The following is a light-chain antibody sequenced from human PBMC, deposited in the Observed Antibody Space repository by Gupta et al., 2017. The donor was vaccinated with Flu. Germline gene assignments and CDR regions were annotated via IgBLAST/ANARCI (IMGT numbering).Light chain of an antibody. Sequence: EIVLTQSTATQSSSPGERPTLSCRASQGVSSFLAWYQQKPGQSPRLLIYDASKRATGTPGRFSGSGSGTDFTLTISFLEPEDFALYYCLQRSNGPDTCGGGTNVEIK. CDR1: QGVSSF. CDR3: LQRSNGPDT. V-gene: IGKV3-11*01. CDR2: DAS. J-gene: IGKJ4*01.